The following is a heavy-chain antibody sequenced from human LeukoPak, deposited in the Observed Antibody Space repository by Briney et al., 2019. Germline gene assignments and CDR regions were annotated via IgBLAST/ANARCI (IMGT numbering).Heavy chain of an antibody. J-gene: IGHJ4*02. Sequence: GGSLRLSCAASGFTFSAFAMTWVRQAPGKGLEWVAVISYDGSNKYYADSVKGRFTISRDNSKNTLYLQMNSLRAEDTAVYYCASEQPGYWGQGTLVTVSS. V-gene: IGHV3-30-3*01. CDR2: ISYDGSNK. D-gene: IGHD6-13*01. CDR1: GFTFSAFA. CDR3: ASEQPGY.